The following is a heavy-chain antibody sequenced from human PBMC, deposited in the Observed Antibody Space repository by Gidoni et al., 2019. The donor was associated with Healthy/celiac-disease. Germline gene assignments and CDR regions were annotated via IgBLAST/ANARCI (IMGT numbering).Heavy chain of an antibody. V-gene: IGHV3-30*01. CDR3: ARGITYYYDSSGYSSFDY. J-gene: IGHJ4*02. D-gene: IGHD3-22*01. CDR2: ISYDGSNK. Sequence: QVQLVESGGGVVQPGRSLRLSCAASGFTFSSYAMHWVRQAPGKGLEWVAVISYDGSNKYYADSVKGRFTISRDNSKNTLYLQMNSLRAEDTAVYYCARGITYYYDSSGYSSFDYWGQGTLVTVSS. CDR1: GFTFSSYA.